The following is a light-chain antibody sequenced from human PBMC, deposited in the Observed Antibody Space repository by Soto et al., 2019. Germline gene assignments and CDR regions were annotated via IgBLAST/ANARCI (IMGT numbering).Light chain of an antibody. Sequence: QSALTQPASVSGSPGQSITISCTGTSSDIGSYNYVSWYQQLPGKVPKLIIYDVSNRPSGVSDRFSASKSGNAASLTISGLQAEDEADYYCSSYTSTSTLYVFGTGTKVTV. CDR3: SSYTSTSTLYV. CDR2: DVS. CDR1: SSDIGSYNY. V-gene: IGLV2-14*03. J-gene: IGLJ1*01.